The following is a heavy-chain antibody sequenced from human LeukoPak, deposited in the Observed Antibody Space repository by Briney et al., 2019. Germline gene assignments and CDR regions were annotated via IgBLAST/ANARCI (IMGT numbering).Heavy chain of an antibody. V-gene: IGHV3-33*01. CDR2: IWYDGSNK. D-gene: IGHD6-13*01. Sequence: GGSLRLSCAASGFTFSSYGMHWVRQAPGKGLEWVAVIWYDGSNKYYADSVKGRFTISRDNSKNTLYLQMNSLRAEDTAVYYCAREVTEAAAPNNWFDPWGQGTLVTVSS. CDR1: GFTFSSYG. CDR3: AREVTEAAAPNNWFDP. J-gene: IGHJ5*02.